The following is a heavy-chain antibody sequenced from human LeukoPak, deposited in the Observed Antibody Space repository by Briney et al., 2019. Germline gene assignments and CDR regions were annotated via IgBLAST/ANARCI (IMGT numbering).Heavy chain of an antibody. V-gene: IGHV3-64*01. J-gene: IGHJ4*02. Sequence: GGSLRLSCAASGFTFSNYAMHWVRQAPGKGLEYVATISSNGGSTYFANAVQGRFTISRDNSKNMVHLQMGSLRVEDTAVYYCAKDEAGYSSGWGQGTLVTVSS. CDR2: ISSNGGST. D-gene: IGHD6-19*01. CDR3: AKDEAGYSSG. CDR1: GFTFSNYA.